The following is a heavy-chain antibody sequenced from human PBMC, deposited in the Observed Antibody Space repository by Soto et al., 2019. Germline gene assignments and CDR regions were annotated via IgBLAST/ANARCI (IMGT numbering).Heavy chain of an antibody. CDR1: GGSISRSANY. Sequence: QVQLQESGPGLVKPSQTLSLNCTVSGGSISRSANYWSWLRQPPGQGLEWIGYIFYSGTTYYGPSLQSRVSISVDTSKTQFSLRLNSVTATDTAVYYCATVSGNAFAIWGQGTMVTVSS. D-gene: IGHD2-15*01. CDR3: ATVSGNAFAI. V-gene: IGHV4-30-4*01. J-gene: IGHJ3*02. CDR2: IFYSGTT.